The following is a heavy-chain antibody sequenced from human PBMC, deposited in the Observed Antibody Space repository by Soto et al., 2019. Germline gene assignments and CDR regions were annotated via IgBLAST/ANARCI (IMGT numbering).Heavy chain of an antibody. V-gene: IGHV5-51*01. CDR2: IYPGDSDT. Sequence: PGESLKISCKGSGYSFTSYWIGWVRQMPGKGLEWMGIIYPGDSDTRYSPSFQGQVTISADKSISTAYLQWSSLKASDTAMYYCARHNARRIPHNYYYGMDGWGQGTTVTISS. D-gene: IGHD6-6*01. CDR3: ARHNARRIPHNYYYGMDG. CDR1: GYSFTSYW. J-gene: IGHJ6*02.